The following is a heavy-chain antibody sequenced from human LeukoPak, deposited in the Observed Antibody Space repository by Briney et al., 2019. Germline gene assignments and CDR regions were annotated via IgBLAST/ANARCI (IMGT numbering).Heavy chain of an antibody. CDR1: GYTFTDYY. J-gene: IGHJ6*02. CDR2: INPNTGGT. Sequence: ASVKVSCKPSGYTFTDYYMHWVRQAPGQGLEWMGWINPNTGGTTYAQKFQGRVTMTRDTSISTAYMELSRLRSDDTAVYYCARAIRGLYGSGSYYLNYYYGMDVWGQGTTVTVSS. V-gene: IGHV1-2*02. CDR3: ARAIRGLYGSGSYYLNYYYGMDV. D-gene: IGHD3-10*01.